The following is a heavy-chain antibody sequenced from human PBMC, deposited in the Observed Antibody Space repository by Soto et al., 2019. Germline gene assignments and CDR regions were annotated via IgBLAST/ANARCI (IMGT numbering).Heavy chain of an antibody. CDR3: ARGPAVTLITMVRGVINYGMDV. D-gene: IGHD3-10*01. CDR1: GGSISSYY. CDR2: IYYSGST. V-gene: IGHV4-59*01. Sequence: SETLSLTCTVSGGSISSYYWSWIRQPPGKGLEWIGYIYYSGSTNYNPSLKSRVTISVDTSKNQFSLKLSSVTAADTAVYYCARGPAVTLITMVRGVINYGMDVWGQGTTVTVSS. J-gene: IGHJ6*02.